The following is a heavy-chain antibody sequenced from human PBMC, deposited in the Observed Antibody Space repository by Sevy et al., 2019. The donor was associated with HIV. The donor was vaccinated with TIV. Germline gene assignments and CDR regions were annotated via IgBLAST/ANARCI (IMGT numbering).Heavy chain of an antibody. D-gene: IGHD3-10*01. V-gene: IGHV3-48*03. CDR2: ISSSGSTI. Sequence: GGSLRLSCAVSGFTFSSYEMNWVRQAPGKGLEWVSYISSSGSTIYYADSVKGRFTISRDNAKNSLYLQMNSLRAEDTAVYYCARIYGSGPYYYYYGMDVWGQGTTVTVSS. CDR3: ARIYGSGPYYYYYGMDV. CDR1: GFTFSSYE. J-gene: IGHJ6*02.